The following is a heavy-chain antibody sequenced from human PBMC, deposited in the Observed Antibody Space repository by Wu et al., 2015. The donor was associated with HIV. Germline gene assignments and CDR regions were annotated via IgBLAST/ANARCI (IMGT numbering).Heavy chain of an antibody. CDR3: AREYYYDSSGYYYVLDY. V-gene: IGHV1-69*15. CDR2: IIPIFTTT. D-gene: IGHD3-22*01. CDR1: GGTFSSYA. J-gene: IGHJ4*02. Sequence: QVQLVQSGAEVRKPGSSVKVSCKASGGTFSSYAISWVRQAPGQGLEWMGRIIPIFTTTNYAQKFQVRVTITADESTTTAYLELSSLRSEDTAVYYCAREYYYDSSGYYYVLDYWGQGTLAIV.